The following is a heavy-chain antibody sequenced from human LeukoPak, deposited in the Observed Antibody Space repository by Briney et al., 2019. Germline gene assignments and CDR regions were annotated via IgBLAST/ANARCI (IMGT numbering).Heavy chain of an antibody. CDR3: ARDSLLGRSWFDP. D-gene: IGHD3-16*02. Sequence: PGGSLRLSCASSGFTFSSYGFHWVRQAPGKGLEWVAFIRYDGIHEFYADSVKGRFTISRDNAKNSLYLQMNSLRAEDTAVYYCARDSLLGRSWFDPWGQGTLVTVSS. J-gene: IGHJ5*02. CDR2: IRYDGIHE. CDR1: GFTFSSYG. V-gene: IGHV3-30*02.